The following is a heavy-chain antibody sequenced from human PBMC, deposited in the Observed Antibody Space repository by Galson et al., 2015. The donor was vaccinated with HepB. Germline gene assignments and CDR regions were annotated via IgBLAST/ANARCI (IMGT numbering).Heavy chain of an antibody. Sequence: SLRLSCAASGFTVSRAYMTWVRQAPGKGLEWVSSIYGGGTTYYTDSVKDRFIISRDTPKTSLYLQMSILRAEDTAVDYCGRDKRAAGGRDGGGQGTTVTVS. J-gene: IGHJ6*02. CDR2: IYGGGTT. CDR3: GRDKRAAGGRDG. D-gene: IGHD1-26*01. V-gene: IGHV3-66*01. CDR1: GFTVSRAY.